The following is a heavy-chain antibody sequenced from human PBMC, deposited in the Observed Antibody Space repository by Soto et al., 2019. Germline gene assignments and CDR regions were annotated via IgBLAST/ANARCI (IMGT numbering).Heavy chain of an antibody. CDR3: ARDKGEINPYYYYYMDV. J-gene: IGHJ6*03. D-gene: IGHD1-26*01. V-gene: IGHV1-69*04. CDR2: IIPILGIA. Sequence: ASVKVSCKASGGTFSSYTISWVRQAPGQGLEWMGRIIPILGIANYAQKFQGRVTITADKSTSTAYMGLSSLRSEDTAVYYCARDKGEINPYYYYYMDVWGKGTTVTVSS. CDR1: GGTFSSYT.